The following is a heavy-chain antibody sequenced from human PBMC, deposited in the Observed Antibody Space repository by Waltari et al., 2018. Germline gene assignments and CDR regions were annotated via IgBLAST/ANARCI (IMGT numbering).Heavy chain of an antibody. CDR3: ARESAFSTSWYPGFDP. D-gene: IGHD2-2*01. V-gene: IGHV4-59*01. Sequence: QVQLQESGPGLMKASETLSLSCTVSGGSLSGYDWSWIRQPPGKGLEWIGDVSYSGSTKFNPSLERRVAGSVDTSKNQFSLRLRSLTAADTAVYFCARESAFSTSWYPGFDPWGQGTLVTVAS. CDR2: VSYSGST. J-gene: IGHJ5*02. CDR1: GGSLSGYD.